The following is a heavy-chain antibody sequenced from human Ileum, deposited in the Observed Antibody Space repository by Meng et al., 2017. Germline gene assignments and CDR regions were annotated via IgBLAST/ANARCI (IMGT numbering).Heavy chain of an antibody. CDR1: GTW. V-gene: IGHV4-4*02. Sequence: VQLPESGPRLVKPSATLSLTCAVSGTWWSWVRQPPGKGLEWIGEIFQSGRTNYNPSLKSRVTISIDKSKSQISLQLSAVTAEDTAVYYCARNFRFCDLWGRGSLVTVSS. CDR3: ARNFRFCDL. J-gene: IGHJ2*01. CDR2: IFQSGRT.